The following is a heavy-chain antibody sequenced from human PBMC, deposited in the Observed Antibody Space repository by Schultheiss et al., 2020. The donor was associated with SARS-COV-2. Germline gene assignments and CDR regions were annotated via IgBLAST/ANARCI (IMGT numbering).Heavy chain of an antibody. J-gene: IGHJ4*02. CDR2: ISGSGGST. CDR3: ARDSGSYLDY. V-gene: IGHV3-23*01. Sequence: GGSLRLSCAASGFTFGDYAMSWVRQAPGKGLEWVSAISGSGGSTYYADSVKGRFTISRDNSKNTLYLQMNSLRPEDTAVYYCARDSGSYLDYWGQGTLVTVSS. D-gene: IGHD1-26*01. CDR1: GFTFGDYA.